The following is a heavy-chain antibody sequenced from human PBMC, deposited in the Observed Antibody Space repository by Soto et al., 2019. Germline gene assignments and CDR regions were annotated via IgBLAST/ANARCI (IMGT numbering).Heavy chain of an antibody. CDR3: AGDFGSGSYRFDY. Sequence: PSETLSLTCTVSVDSISTFSWRWIRQPPGKGLEWIGYVYYSGSTTYNPSFKSRVTMSLDTSKNQFSLKLSSVTAADTAVYYCAGDFGSGSYRFDYWGQGTLDT. V-gene: IGHV4-59*01. CDR2: VYYSGST. J-gene: IGHJ4*02. CDR1: VDSISTFS. D-gene: IGHD3-10*01.